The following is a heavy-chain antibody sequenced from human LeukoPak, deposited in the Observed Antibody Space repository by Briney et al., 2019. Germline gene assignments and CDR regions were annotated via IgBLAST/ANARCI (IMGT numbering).Heavy chain of an antibody. V-gene: IGHV3-74*01. J-gene: IGHJ4*02. CDR1: GFTFSNYW. CDR2: INSDGINT. D-gene: IGHD6-13*01. Sequence: PGGSLRLSCAASGFTFSNYWMHWVRQAPGKGLVWVSRINSDGINTSYADSVKGRFTISRDNAKNTLNLQMNSLRAEDTAVYYCARDLMGIAYRGAFYYWGQGTLVTVSS. CDR3: ARDLMGIAYRGAFYY.